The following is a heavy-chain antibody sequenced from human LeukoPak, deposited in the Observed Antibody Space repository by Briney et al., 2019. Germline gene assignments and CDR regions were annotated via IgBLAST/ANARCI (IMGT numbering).Heavy chain of an antibody. CDR3: ARDLSLALYE. J-gene: IGHJ4*02. V-gene: IGHV6-1*01. Sequence: SQTLSLTCALSGDTISSNSAGWNWIRQSPARGLDWLRRTHYRSKWYNDYAISVKSRITISPDTSKNQFSLQLSSVTPEDMAVYYCARDLSLALYEWGQGTLVTVSS. CDR1: GDTISSNSAG. CDR2: THYRSKWYN. D-gene: IGHD3-3*02.